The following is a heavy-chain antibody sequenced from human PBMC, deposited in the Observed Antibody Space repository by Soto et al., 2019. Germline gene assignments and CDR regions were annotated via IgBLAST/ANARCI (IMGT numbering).Heavy chain of an antibody. D-gene: IGHD2-15*01. CDR2: ISYSGIA. V-gene: IGHV4-31*03. CDR1: GDSISSGGDY. J-gene: IGHJ4*02. Sequence: SETLSLTCTVSGDSISSGGDYWSWIRQHPGKRPEWIGYISYSGIAYYNPSLESRFTISVDTSKNQFSLKLSSVTAADTAVYYCARHTPAISISDHWGQGTLVTVSS. CDR3: ARHTPAISISDH.